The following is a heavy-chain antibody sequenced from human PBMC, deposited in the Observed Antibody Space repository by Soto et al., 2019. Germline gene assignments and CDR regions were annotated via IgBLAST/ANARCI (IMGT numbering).Heavy chain of an antibody. CDR3: ARGMQGSRYFDL. Sequence: EVQLVESGGGLVQPGGSLRLSCEASGYIFSSYWMHWVRQAPGKGLVWVARTNNDGSSTTYADSVKGRFTISRDNAKNTLYLQMNSLRAEDTAVYYGARGMQGSRYFDLWGRGTLVTVSS. CDR1: GYIFSSYW. V-gene: IGHV3-74*01. CDR2: TNNDGSST. J-gene: IGHJ2*01.